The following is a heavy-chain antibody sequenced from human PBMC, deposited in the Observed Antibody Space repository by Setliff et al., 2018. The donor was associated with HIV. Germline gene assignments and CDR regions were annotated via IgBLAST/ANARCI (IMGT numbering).Heavy chain of an antibody. CDR2: IGTAASTK. D-gene: IGHD3-22*01. Sequence: GGSLRLSCAASGFTFSSYDMHWVRQATGKGLEWVSAIGTAASTKSYADSVKDRFTISRDNSKDTLYLQMNSLRSEDTAVYYCATVRGYYYDSSGQEYFQHWGQGTLVTVSS. J-gene: IGHJ1*01. CDR3: ATVRGYYYDSSGQEYFQH. CDR1: GFTFSSYD. V-gene: IGHV3-13*01.